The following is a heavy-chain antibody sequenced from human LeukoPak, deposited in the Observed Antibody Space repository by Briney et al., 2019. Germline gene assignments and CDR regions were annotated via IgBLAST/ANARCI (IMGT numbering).Heavy chain of an antibody. Sequence: ASVKVSCKASGYTFTSYDINWVRQATGQGLEWMRWMNPNSGNTVYAQKCQGRVTMTRNTYISTAYMELSRLRSEDTAVYYCAGSAECYDILTGYSHYYCYMDVWGKGTTVTVSS. V-gene: IGHV1-8*01. CDR2: MNPNSGNT. D-gene: IGHD3-9*01. CDR3: AGSAECYDILTGYSHYYCYMDV. CDR1: GYTFTSYD. J-gene: IGHJ6*03.